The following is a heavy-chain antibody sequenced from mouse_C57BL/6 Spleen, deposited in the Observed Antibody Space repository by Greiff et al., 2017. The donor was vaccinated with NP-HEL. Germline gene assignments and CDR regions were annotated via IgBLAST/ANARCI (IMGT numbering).Heavy chain of an antibody. CDR3: DKRDYGSSGGFAY. J-gene: IGHJ3*01. CDR1: GFSLTSYG. CDR2: IWRGGST. D-gene: IGHD1-1*01. Sequence: VQLQQSGPGLVQPSQSLSITCTVSGFSLTSYGVHWVRQSPGKGLEWLGVIWRGGSTDYNAAFMSRLSITKDNSKSQVFFKMNSLQADDTAIYCCDKRDYGSSGGFAYWGQGTLVTVSA. V-gene: IGHV2-5*01.